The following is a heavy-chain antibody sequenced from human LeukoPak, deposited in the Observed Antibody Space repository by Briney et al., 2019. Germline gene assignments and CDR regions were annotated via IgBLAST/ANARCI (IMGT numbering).Heavy chain of an antibody. V-gene: IGHV1-69-2*01. Sequence: GATVKLSCKASGYSFSDYYIHWVRQAPRKGLEWVGRVDPEDGETKYATNLQGRVTISRDTSTNTAYMELSSLTSDDTAIYYCAATISVTPTLEVFDFWGQGCLVTVSS. CDR3: AATISVTPTLEVFDF. CDR2: VDPEDGET. J-gene: IGHJ4*02. D-gene: IGHD4-23*01. CDR1: GYSFSDYY.